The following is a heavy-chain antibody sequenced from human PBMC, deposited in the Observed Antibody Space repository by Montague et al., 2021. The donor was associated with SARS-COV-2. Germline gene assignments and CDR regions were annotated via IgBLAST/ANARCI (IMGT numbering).Heavy chain of an antibody. CDR2: IQASGIT. V-gene: IGHV4-61*02. Sequence: TLSLTCTVSGGSISSASFYWTWIRQSAGKGLEWIGRIQASGITNYNPSLKSRVAMSVDTSKNQFSLSLNSVTAADTATYFCARVPNWNYVPEYWGQGTLVTVSS. J-gene: IGHJ4*02. CDR1: GGSISSASFY. D-gene: IGHD1-7*01. CDR3: ARVPNWNYVPEY.